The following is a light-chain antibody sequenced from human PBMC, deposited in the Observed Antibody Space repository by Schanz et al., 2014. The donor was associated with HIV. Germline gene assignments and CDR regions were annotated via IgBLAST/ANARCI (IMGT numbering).Light chain of an antibody. J-gene: IGKJ1*01. CDR2: GAS. CDR3: QQYGSTPVT. Sequence: EIVLTQSPATLSLSPGERATLSCRASQSVSKYLAWYQQKPGQAPRLLIYGASSRATGIPDRFSGSGSGTDFTLTISRLEPVDFAVYYCQQYGSTPVTFGQGTKVEIK. V-gene: IGKV3-20*01. CDR1: QSVSKY.